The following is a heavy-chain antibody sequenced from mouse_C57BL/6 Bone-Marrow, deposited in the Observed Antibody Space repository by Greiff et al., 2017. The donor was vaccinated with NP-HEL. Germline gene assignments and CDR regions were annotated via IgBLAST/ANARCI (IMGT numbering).Heavy chain of an antibody. J-gene: IGHJ1*03. D-gene: IGHD1-1*01. CDR1: GFTFSDSY. V-gene: IGHV5-12*01. CDR2: FSHCGGSP. Sequence: EVQLVESGGGLVQPGGSLKLSCAASGFTFSDSYLSWVRQTPEKRLAWVSYFSHCGGSPYYPDTVKGRFTISRDNAKNTLYLQMSRLKSEETAMYYCARHDYGSRGYFDVWGTGTTVTVAS. CDR3: ARHDYGSRGYFDV.